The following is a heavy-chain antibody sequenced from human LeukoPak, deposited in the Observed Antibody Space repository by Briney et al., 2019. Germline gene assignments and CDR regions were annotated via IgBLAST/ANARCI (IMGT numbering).Heavy chain of an antibody. CDR3: ARDAFKIDI. CDR2: ISSSGSTI. Sequence: GGSLRLSCAAFGFTFSSYEMNWVRQAPGKGLEWVSYISSSGSTIYYADSVKGRFTISRDNAKNSLYLQMNSLRAEDTAVYYCARDAFKIDIWGQGTMVTVSS. J-gene: IGHJ3*02. CDR1: GFTFSSYE. V-gene: IGHV3-48*03.